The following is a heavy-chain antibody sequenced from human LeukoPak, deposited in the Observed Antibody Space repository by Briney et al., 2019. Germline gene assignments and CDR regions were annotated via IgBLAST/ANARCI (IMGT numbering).Heavy chain of an antibody. D-gene: IGHD6-19*01. CDR2: ISPSSSTI. Sequence: GGSLRLSCAASGFTFSNYNMNWVRQAPGKGLEWVSFISPSSSTIYYADSVKGRLTISRDNAKNSLYLQMNSLGDEDTAVYYCARGRQFYYFDYWGQGTLVTVSS. CDR3: ARGRQFYYFDY. CDR1: GFTFSNYN. V-gene: IGHV3-48*02. J-gene: IGHJ4*02.